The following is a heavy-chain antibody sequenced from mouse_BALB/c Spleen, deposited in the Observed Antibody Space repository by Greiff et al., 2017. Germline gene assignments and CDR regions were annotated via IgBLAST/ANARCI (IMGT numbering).Heavy chain of an antibody. J-gene: IGHJ1*01. CDR1: GFSLTSYD. Sequence: VKLMESGPGLVAPSQSLSITCTVSGFSLTSYDISWIRQPPGKGLEWLGVIWTGGGTNYNSAFMSRLSISKDNSKSQVFLKMNSLQTDDTAIYYCVRAYDYDWYFDVWGAGTTVTVSS. V-gene: IGHV2-9-2*01. CDR2: IWTGGGT. CDR3: VRAYDYDWYFDV. D-gene: IGHD2-4*01.